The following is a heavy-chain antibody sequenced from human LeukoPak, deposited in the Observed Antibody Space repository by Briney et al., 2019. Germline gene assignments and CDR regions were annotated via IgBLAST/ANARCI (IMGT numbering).Heavy chain of an antibody. CDR2: INPKSGET. V-gene: IGHV1-2*02. D-gene: IGHD1-7*01. CDR1: GYTFTVYY. Sequence: GASVKVSCKASGYTFTVYYMHWIRQAPGQGLEWMGWINPKSGETNYAQKFQGRVTMTRDTSISTAYMELSRLTSDNTAVYYCARDGPVTGTYYFDYWGQGTLVTVSS. J-gene: IGHJ4*02. CDR3: ARDGPVTGTYYFDY.